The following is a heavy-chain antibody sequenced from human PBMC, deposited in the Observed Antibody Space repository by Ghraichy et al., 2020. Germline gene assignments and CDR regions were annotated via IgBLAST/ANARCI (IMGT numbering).Heavy chain of an antibody. J-gene: IGHJ4*02. V-gene: IGHV4-38-2*01. Sequence: SQTLSLTCAVSGYSISSGYYWGWIRQPPVKGLEWIGSIYHSGSTYYNPSLKSRVTLSVDTSKNQFSLKLSSVTAADTAVYYCARGDYYASSVGVPWGYWGQGSLVTVST. CDR1: GYSISSGYY. CDR3: ARGDYYASSVGVPWGY. CDR2: IYHSGST. D-gene: IGHD3-22*01.